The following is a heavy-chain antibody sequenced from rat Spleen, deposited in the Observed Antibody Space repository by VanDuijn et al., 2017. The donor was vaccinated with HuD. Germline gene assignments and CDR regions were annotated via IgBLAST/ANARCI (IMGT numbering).Heavy chain of an antibody. CDR2: LSFDGRPT. CDR3: GRHCLYYSDGSSVSSSVMDA. CDR1: GFTFSDYY. J-gene: IGHJ4*01. V-gene: IGHV5-7*01. Sequence: EVQLVESDGDLVQPGRSLKLSFAASGFTFSDYYMAWVRQAPTKGLEWVASLSFDGRPTYYRDSVKGRFTVSRDNAKSTLYLQMEILRSEDPASYYCGRHCLYYSDGSSVSSSVMDAWGQGTSLTVSS. D-gene: IGHD1-12*02.